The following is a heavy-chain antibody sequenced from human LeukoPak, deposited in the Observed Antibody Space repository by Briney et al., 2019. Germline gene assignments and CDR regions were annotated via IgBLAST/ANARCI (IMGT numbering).Heavy chain of an antibody. CDR2: ISGSDGST. CDR1: GLTFSSYG. J-gene: IGHJ6*02. CDR3: ATGGYYYYYGMDV. Sequence: PGGSLRLSCAAFGLTFSSYGMSWVRQAPGKGLDWVSTISGSDGSTYYADSVKGRFTISRDNSKNTLYLQMNSLRAEDTAVYYCATGGYYYYYGMDVWGQGTMVAVSS. V-gene: IGHV3-23*01.